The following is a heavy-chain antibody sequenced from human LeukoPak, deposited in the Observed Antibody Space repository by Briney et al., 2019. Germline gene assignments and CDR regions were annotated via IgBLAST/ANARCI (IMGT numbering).Heavy chain of an antibody. CDR3: ARVTTLVGATGVRWFDP. J-gene: IGHJ5*02. Sequence: SVKVSCKSSGGTFSSYAISWLRQAPGQGREWMGGIIPIFGTANYAQKFEGRVTITADESTSTAYMELSSLRYEDTAVYYCARVTTLVGATGVRWFDPWGQGTLVTVSS. CDR1: GGTFSSYA. V-gene: IGHV1-69*13. D-gene: IGHD1-26*01. CDR2: IIPIFGTA.